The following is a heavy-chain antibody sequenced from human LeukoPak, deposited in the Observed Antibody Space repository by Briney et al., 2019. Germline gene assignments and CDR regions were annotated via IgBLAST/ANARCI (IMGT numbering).Heavy chain of an antibody. V-gene: IGHV3-21*01. J-gene: IGHJ4*02. CDR2: ISSSSSYI. Sequence: GGSLRLSCAASGFTFSSYSMYWVRQAPGKGLEWVSSISSSSSYIYYADSVKGRCTISRDNAKNSLYLQMNGLRAEDTAVYYCARGDFDYWGQGTLVTVSS. D-gene: IGHD3-16*01. CDR1: GFTFSSYS. CDR3: ARGDFDY.